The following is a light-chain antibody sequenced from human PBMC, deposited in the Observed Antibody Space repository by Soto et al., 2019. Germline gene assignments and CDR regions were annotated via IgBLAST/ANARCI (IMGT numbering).Light chain of an antibody. Sequence: AIELTQSPSSLSASVGDTVTITCRASQGITNCLAWYQQTPGKPPKVLIYDASTMESGIPSRFSGSGSGTDFPIHNTSLKPDDFGSYYCQQFIAYPPTFDQGTKLEIK. J-gene: IGKJ2*01. CDR3: QQFIAYPPT. V-gene: IGKV1-13*02. CDR1: QGITNC. CDR2: DAS.